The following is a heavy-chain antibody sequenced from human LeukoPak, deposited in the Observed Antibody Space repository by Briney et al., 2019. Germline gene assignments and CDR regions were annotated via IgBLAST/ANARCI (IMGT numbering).Heavy chain of an antibody. CDR1: GFTFSSYS. D-gene: IGHD2-21*02. CDR2: ISSSSSYI. CDR3: ARGLQHIVVVTVYDP. J-gene: IGHJ5*02. V-gene: IGHV3-21*01. Sequence: GGSLRLSCAASGFTFSSYSMNWVRQAPGKGLEWVSSISSSSSYIYYADSVKGRFTISRDNAKNSLYLQMNSLRAEDTAVYYCARGLQHIVVVTVYDPWGQGTLVTVSS.